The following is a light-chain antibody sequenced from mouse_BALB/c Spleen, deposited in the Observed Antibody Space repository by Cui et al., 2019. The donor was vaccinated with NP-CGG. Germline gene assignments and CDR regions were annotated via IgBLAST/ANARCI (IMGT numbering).Light chain of an antibody. Sequence: VVTQDSALTTSPGETVTLTCRSSTGAVTTNNYANWVQEKPDHLFTGLIGGTNNRAPGVPARFSGSLIGDKAALTITGAQTEDEAIYFCALWYSNHWVFGGGTKLTVL. V-gene: IGLV1*01. J-gene: IGLJ1*01. CDR1: TGAVTTNNY. CDR2: GTN. CDR3: ALWYSNHWV.